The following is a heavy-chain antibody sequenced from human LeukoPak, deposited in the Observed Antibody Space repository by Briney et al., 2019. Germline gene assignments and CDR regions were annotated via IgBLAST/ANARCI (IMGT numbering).Heavy chain of an antibody. Sequence: PSETLSLTCAVSGGSFSDYYWSWIRQPPGKGLEWIGEINHSGSTNYNPSLKSRVTISIDTSKNQFSLRLSFVTAADTAVYYCARRAAMVPYYFYAMDVWGQGTTVTVSS. J-gene: IGHJ6*02. CDR1: GGSFSDYY. V-gene: IGHV4-34*01. D-gene: IGHD5-18*01. CDR3: ARRAAMVPYYFYAMDV. CDR2: INHSGST.